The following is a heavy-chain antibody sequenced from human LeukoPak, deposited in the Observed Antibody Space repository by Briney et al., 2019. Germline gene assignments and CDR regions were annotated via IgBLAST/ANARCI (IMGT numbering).Heavy chain of an antibody. J-gene: IGHJ3*02. CDR3: VKEGAREYSSSWYLDDAFDI. CDR2: ISSNGGST. CDR1: GFTFSSYA. Sequence: GGSLRLSCSASGFTFSSYAMHWVRQAPGKGLEYVSAISSNGGSTYYADSVKGRFTISRDNSKNTLYLQMSSLRAEDTAVYYCVKEGAREYSSSWYLDDAFDIWGQGTMVTVSS. D-gene: IGHD6-13*01. V-gene: IGHV3-64D*06.